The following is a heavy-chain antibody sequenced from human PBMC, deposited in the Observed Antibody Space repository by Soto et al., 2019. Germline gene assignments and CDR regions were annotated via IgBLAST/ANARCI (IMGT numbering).Heavy chain of an antibody. V-gene: IGHV1-8*01. CDR2: MNPNSGDT. D-gene: IGHD5-12*01. J-gene: IGHJ4*02. CDR1: GYTFTTYD. Sequence: QVQLVQSGAEVKKPGASVKISCKATGYTFTTYDINWVRQATGQGLEWMGWMNPNSGDTGYAQKFQGRVTMTRDTSISTAYMELSTLTSEDTAVYYCVRGLEWLRNYWGQGTLGTVSS. CDR3: VRGLEWLRNY.